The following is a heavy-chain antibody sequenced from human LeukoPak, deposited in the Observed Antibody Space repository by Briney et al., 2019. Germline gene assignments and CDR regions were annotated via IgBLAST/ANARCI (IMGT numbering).Heavy chain of an antibody. CDR2: IYYSGST. D-gene: IGHD6-19*01. Sequence: SETLSLTCSVSGGSISNSYWTWIRQPPGKGLGSIGYIYYSGSTNYNPSLKSRVTISIDTSKNQFSLRLSSVTAADTAVYYCARVPRSLSSTGWSDYWGQGTLVTVSS. CDR1: GGSISNSY. J-gene: IGHJ4*02. CDR3: ARVPRSLSSTGWSDY. V-gene: IGHV4-59*01.